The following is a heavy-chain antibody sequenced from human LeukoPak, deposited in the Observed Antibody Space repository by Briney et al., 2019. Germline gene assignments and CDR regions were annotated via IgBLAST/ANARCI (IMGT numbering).Heavy chain of an antibody. CDR1: GFTFSSYN. D-gene: IGHD2-15*01. V-gene: IGHV3-21*01. CDR2: ISSSSSYI. J-gene: IGHJ3*02. Sequence: GGSLRLSCAASGFTFSSYNMNWVRQAPGKGREWVSSISSSSSYIYYADSVKGRFTISRDNAKNSLYLQMNSLRAEDTAVYYCAREHAVVVAATQMDAFDIWGQGTMVTVSS. CDR3: AREHAVVVAATQMDAFDI.